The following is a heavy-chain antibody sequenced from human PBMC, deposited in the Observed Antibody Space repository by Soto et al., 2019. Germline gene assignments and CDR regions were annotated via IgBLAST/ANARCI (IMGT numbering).Heavy chain of an antibody. CDR1: GYRFTSYG. CDR3: ARHRFNYYDNTVYYYFDY. CDR2: ISGRNGNT. Sequence: QVQLVQSGAEVKKPGASVKVSCETSGYRFTSYGISWVRQAPGQGPEWMGWISGRNGNTNHPQSLQGRVTMTTDTSRNTTYMELRSLISDDTAVYYCARHRFNYYDNTVYYYFDYWGQGTLVTVSS. J-gene: IGHJ4*02. V-gene: IGHV1-18*04. D-gene: IGHD3-22*01.